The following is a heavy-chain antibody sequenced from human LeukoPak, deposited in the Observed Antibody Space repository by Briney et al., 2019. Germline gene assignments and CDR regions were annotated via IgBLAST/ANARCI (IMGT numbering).Heavy chain of an antibody. V-gene: IGHV3-23*01. J-gene: IGHJ3*02. CDR3: ANFAASDAFDI. Sequence: GGSLRLSCAASGFAFRSYDMNWARQAPGKGLEWVSAISGSGGSTYYADSVKGRFTISRDNSKNTLYLQMNSLRAEDTAVYYCANFAASDAFDIWGQGTMVTVSS. D-gene: IGHD6-25*01. CDR1: GFAFRSYD. CDR2: ISGSGGST.